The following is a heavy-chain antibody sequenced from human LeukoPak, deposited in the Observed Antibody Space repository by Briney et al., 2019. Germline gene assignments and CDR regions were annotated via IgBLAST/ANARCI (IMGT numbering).Heavy chain of an antibody. CDR3: ARDSDTAMVFYFDY. CDR2: ISSSSSYI. J-gene: IGHJ4*02. Sequence: GGSLRLSCAASGFTFDDYGMNWVRQAPGKGLEWVSSISSSSSYIYYADSVKGRFTISRDNAKNSLYLQMNSLRAEDTAVYYCARDSDTAMVFYFDYWGQGTLVTVSS. D-gene: IGHD5-18*01. V-gene: IGHV3-21*01. CDR1: GFTFDDYG.